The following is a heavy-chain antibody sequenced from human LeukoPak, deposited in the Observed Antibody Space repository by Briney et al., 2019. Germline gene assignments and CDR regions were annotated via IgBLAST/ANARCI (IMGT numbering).Heavy chain of an antibody. CDR3: TRDQLDY. Sequence: PGGSLRLSCTASEFTVSRNYMLWVRQAPGKGLEWVSLIFSNGDTHYADSVKGRFTISRDTSKNTVYLQMNSLRVDDTDMYYCTRDQLDYWGQGTLVTVSS. J-gene: IGHJ4*02. CDR1: EFTVSRNY. CDR2: IFSNGDT. V-gene: IGHV3-53*01.